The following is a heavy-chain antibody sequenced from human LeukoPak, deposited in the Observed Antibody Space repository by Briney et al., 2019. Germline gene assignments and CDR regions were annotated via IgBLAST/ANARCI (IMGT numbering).Heavy chain of an antibody. CDR2: ISSSSSYI. V-gene: IGHV3-21*01. D-gene: IGHD3-10*01. Sequence: GGSLRLSCAASGFTFSSYSMNWVRQAPGKGLEWVSSISSSSSYIYYADSVKGRFTISRDNAKDSLYLQMNSLRAEDTAVYYCARDWVHYYGSGSFHWGLGTLVTVSS. J-gene: IGHJ4*02. CDR3: ARDWVHYYGSGSFH. CDR1: GFTFSSYS.